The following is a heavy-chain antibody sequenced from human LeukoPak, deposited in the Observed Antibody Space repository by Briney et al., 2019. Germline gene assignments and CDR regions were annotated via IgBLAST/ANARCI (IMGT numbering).Heavy chain of an antibody. CDR3: ARRGITMVRGVIFGGYYYYYMDV. Sequence: PSETLPLTCAVYGGSFSGYYWSWIRQPPGKGLEWIGEINHSGSTNYNPSLKSRVTISVDTSKNQFSLKLSSVTAADTAVYYCARRGITMVRGVIFGGYYYYYMDVWGKGTTVTVSS. D-gene: IGHD3-10*01. V-gene: IGHV4-34*01. CDR2: INHSGST. J-gene: IGHJ6*03. CDR1: GGSFSGYY.